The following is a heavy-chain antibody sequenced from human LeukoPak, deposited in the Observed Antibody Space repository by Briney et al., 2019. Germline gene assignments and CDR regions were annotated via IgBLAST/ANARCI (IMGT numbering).Heavy chain of an antibody. CDR3: VAKYYGSGSTYYMDV. CDR2: MNPNSGNT. CDR1: GGTFSSYA. Sequence: ASVKVSCKASGGTFSSYAISWVRQAPGQGLEWMGWMNPNSGNTGYAQKFQGRVTITRNTSISTAYMELSSLRSEDTAVYYCVAKYYGSGSTYYMDVWGKGTTVTVSS. J-gene: IGHJ6*03. V-gene: IGHV1-8*03. D-gene: IGHD3-10*01.